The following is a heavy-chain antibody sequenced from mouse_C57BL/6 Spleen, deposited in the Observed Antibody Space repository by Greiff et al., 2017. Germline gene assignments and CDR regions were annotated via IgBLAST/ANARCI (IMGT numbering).Heavy chain of an antibody. D-gene: IGHD2-4*01. CDR1: GYTFTSYG. J-gene: IGHJ3*01. CDR2: IYPRSGNT. Sequence: LVESGAELARPGASVKLSCKASGYTFTSYGISWVKQRTGQGLEWIGEIYPRSGNTYYNEKFKGKATLTADKSSSTAYMELRSLTSEDSAVYFCAREEIYYDYDDGRCAYWGQGTLVTVSA. V-gene: IGHV1-81*01. CDR3: AREEIYYDYDDGRCAY.